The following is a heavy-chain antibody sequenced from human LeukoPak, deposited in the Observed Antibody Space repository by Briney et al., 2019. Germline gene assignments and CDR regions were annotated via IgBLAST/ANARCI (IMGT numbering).Heavy chain of an antibody. D-gene: IGHD6-13*01. J-gene: IGHJ4*02. CDR3: ARIAAAGTMLLNPFDY. Sequence: GGSLRLSCAASGFTFSSYAMHWVRQAPGKGLEYVSAISSNGGSTYYANSVKGRFTISRDNSKNTLYLQMGSLRAEDMAVYYCARIAAAGTMLLNPFDYWGQGTLVTVSS. CDR1: GFTFSSYA. V-gene: IGHV3-64*01. CDR2: ISSNGGST.